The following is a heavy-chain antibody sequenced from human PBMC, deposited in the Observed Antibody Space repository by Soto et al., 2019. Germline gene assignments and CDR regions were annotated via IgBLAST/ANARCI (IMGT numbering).Heavy chain of an antibody. Sequence: PSETLSLTCAVYGGSFSGYYWSWIRQPPGKGLEWIGEINHSGSTNYNPSLKSRVTISVDTSKNQFSLKLSSVTAADTAVYYCVRVPHSRIAARFYYYYGMDVWGQGTTVTVSS. V-gene: IGHV4-34*01. CDR2: INHSGST. CDR1: GGSFSGYY. J-gene: IGHJ6*02. CDR3: VRVPHSRIAARFYYYYGMDV. D-gene: IGHD6-6*01.